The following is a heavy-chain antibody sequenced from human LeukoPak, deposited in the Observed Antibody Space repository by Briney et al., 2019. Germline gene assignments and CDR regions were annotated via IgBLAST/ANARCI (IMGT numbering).Heavy chain of an antibody. J-gene: IGHJ4*02. CDR1: GVGISSSSYD. Sequence: SETLSLTCTVSGVGISSSSYDWGWIRQPPGKGLEWIGGIYYSGSTYYNPSLKRRVTISVDTSKTQFSLKLSSVPAADTAVYYCARVRGSSSWYLGVFDYWGQGTLVTVSS. D-gene: IGHD6-13*01. CDR2: IYYSGST. CDR3: ARVRGSSSWYLGVFDY. V-gene: IGHV4-39*07.